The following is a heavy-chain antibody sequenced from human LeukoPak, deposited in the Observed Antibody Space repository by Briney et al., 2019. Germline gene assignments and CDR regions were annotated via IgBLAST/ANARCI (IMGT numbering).Heavy chain of an antibody. V-gene: IGHV3-13*01. D-gene: IGHD3-10*01. CDR1: GFSFSSYD. CDR2: IGTAGDT. J-gene: IGHJ2*01. Sequence: GSLRLSCAASGFSFSSYDMHWVRQATGKGLELVSAIGTAGDTYYPGPVKGRFTISRENAKNSLYLQMNSLRAGDTAVYYCVRDSITLGLSAGFDLWGRGILVTVSS. CDR3: VRDSITLGLSAGFDL.